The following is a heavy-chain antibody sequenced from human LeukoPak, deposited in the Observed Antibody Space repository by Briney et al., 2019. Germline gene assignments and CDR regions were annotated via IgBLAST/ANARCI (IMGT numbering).Heavy chain of an antibody. CDR1: GGSIISGGYY. D-gene: IGHD3-10*01. J-gene: IGHJ4*02. CDR3: ARVDITALTRFDY. V-gene: IGHV4-31*03. CDR2: IYYSGST. Sequence: PSETLSLTCTVSGGSIISGGYYWSWIRQHPGKGLEWIGYIYYSGSTYYNPSLKSRVTISVDTSKNQFSLKLSSVTAADTAVYYCARVDITALTRFDYWGQGTLVTVSS.